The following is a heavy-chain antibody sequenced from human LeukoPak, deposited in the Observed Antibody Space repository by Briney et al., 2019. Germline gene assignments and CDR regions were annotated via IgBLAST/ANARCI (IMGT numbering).Heavy chain of an antibody. J-gene: IGHJ4*02. V-gene: IGHV3-23*01. CDR3: ARVYDSSGFVDY. CDR2: ISDSGGRT. Sequence: PGGSLRLSCAVSGITLSNYGMSWVRQAPGKGLEWVAGISDSGGRTNYADSVKGRFTISRDNPKNTLYLQMNSLRAEDTAVYYCARVYDSSGFVDYWGQGTLVTVSS. D-gene: IGHD3-22*01. CDR1: GITLSNYG.